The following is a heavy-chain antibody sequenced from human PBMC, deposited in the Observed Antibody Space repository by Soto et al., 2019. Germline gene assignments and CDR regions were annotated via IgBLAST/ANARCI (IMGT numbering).Heavy chain of an antibody. CDR3: AREGLYYDSSGYYYYGMDV. V-gene: IGHV3-33*01. CDR2: IWYDGSNK. D-gene: IGHD3-22*01. CDR1: GFTFSSYG. J-gene: IGHJ6*02. Sequence: QVQLVESGGGVVQPGRSLRLSCAASGFTFSSYGMHWVRQAPGKGLEWVAVIWYDGSNKYYADSVKGRFTISRDNSKNTLYLQMHSLRAEDTAVYYCAREGLYYDSSGYYYYGMDVWGQGTTVTVSS.